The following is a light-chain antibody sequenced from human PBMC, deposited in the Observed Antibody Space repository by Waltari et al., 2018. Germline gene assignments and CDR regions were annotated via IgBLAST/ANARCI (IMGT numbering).Light chain of an antibody. J-gene: IGKJ4*01. CDR2: GAS. CDR1: QAISNS. V-gene: IGKV1-NL1*01. Sequence: DIRVTQSPSSLSASVGDRVTITCRTSQAISNSIAWYQHTPGEAPQLLIYGASRLQSGVSSRFSGSASGTQYTLTISSLQPEDFATYYCQRYYSTPTFGGGTKVEIK. CDR3: QRYYSTPT.